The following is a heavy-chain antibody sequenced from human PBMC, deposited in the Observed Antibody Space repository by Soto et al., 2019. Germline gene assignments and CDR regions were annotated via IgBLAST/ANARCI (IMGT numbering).Heavy chain of an antibody. V-gene: IGHV3-30*18. D-gene: IGHD3-16*01. CDR3: AKERGGERYAAYFDL. J-gene: IGHJ4*02. Sequence: QVQLVESGGGVVQPGTSLRLACAASGFTLSNIGMQWVRQAPGTGLEWVAVISAGGNTKYYADSVKGRFTISRDNSKNTLFLQMNSRRTEDTAVYYCAKERGGERYAAYFDLWGQGTLVTVSA. CDR1: GFTLSNIG. CDR2: ISAGGNTK.